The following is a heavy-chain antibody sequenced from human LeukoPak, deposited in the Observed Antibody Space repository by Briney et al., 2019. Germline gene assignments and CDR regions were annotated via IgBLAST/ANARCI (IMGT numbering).Heavy chain of an antibody. CDR2: INWNGGST. Sequence: GGSLRLSCAASGFTFGDYGMSWVRQAPGKGLEWVSGINWNGGSTGYADSVKGRFTISRDNAKNSLYLQMNSLRAEDTALYYCARAPTYYDFWSGYYEPRYYFDYWGQGTLVTVSS. D-gene: IGHD3-3*01. V-gene: IGHV3-20*04. J-gene: IGHJ4*02. CDR1: GFTFGDYG. CDR3: ARAPTYYDFWSGYYEPRYYFDY.